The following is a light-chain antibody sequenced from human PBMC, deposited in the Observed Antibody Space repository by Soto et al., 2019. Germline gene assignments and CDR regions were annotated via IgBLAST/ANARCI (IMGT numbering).Light chain of an antibody. Sequence: QSVLTQPPSVSAAPGQKVTISCSGSSSNIGNHHVSWYQYLPGTAPKLLIFENHKRPSTIPDRFSASKSGTSATLGITGLQTGDEAEYFCGTWDSSLGAWVFGGGTKLTVL. CDR1: SSNIGNHH. CDR2: ENH. CDR3: GTWDSSLGAWV. V-gene: IGLV1-51*02. J-gene: IGLJ3*02.